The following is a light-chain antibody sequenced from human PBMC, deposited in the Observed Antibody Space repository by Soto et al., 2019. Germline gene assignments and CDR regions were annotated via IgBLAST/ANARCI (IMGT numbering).Light chain of an antibody. V-gene: IGKV3-11*01. J-gene: IGKJ5*01. CDR2: DAS. CDR3: QQRSNWPPIT. CDR1: QSISNY. Sequence: EIVLTQSPATLSLSPGERATLSCRASQSISNYLAWYQQKPGQAPRLLIYDASNRASGIPARFSGSGSGTDFTLPISSLEPEDCAVYYCQQRSNWPPITFGQGTRLEIK.